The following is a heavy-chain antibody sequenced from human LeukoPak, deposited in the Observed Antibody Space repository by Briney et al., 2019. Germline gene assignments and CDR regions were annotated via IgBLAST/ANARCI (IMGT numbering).Heavy chain of an antibody. CDR1: GFTFSSYG. CDR2: IRYDGSNK. V-gene: IGHV3-30*02. CDR3: AKDSVKRPSKQTSYDFWSGYYGEGYFGY. Sequence: GGSLRLSCAASGFTFSSYGMHWVRQAPGKGLEWVAFIRYDGSNKYYADSVKGRFTISRDNSKNTLYLQMNSLRAEDTAVYYCAKDSVKRPSKQTSYDFWSGYYGEGYFGYWGQGTLVTVSS. J-gene: IGHJ4*02. D-gene: IGHD3-3*01.